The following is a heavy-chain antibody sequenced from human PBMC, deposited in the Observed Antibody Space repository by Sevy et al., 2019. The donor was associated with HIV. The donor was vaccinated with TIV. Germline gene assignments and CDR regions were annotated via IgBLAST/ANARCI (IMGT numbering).Heavy chain of an antibody. CDR1: GCTFSKYS. Sequence: GGSLRLSCAASGCTFSKYSMSWVRQPPGQGLEWVSTLSFGCGEINYEDSVKGRFTISRDNSKSSVYLQMNNLRPEDTAVYYCAREGCTKPHDYWGQGTLVTVSS. CDR3: AREGCTKPHDY. CDR2: LSFGCGEI. J-gene: IGHJ4*02. D-gene: IGHD2-8*01. V-gene: IGHV3-23*01.